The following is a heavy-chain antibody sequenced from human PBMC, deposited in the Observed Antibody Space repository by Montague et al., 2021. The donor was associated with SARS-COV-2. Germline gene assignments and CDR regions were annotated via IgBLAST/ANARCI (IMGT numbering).Heavy chain of an antibody. V-gene: IGHV3-23*03. CDR1: GFTFNYYV. CDR2: IYSGGSDA. CDR3: ARAGDSAHYYFDS. D-gene: IGHD1-26*01. Sequence: SLRLSCAASGFTFNYYVMRWVRQAPGKGLEWVSVIYSGGSDAYFADSVKGRFTVSRDNSKSTHYLHMHSLGVDDTAVYYCARAGDSAHYYFDSWGQGTLVAVSS. J-gene: IGHJ4*02.